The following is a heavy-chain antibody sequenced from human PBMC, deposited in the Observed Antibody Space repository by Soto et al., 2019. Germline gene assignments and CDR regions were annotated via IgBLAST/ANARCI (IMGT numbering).Heavy chain of an antibody. CDR3: VKQYSSVWG. D-gene: IGHD6-19*01. CDR1: GFTFTNYG. CDR2: ISGGGDNT. Sequence: MQLVESGGGVVQPGRSLRLSCAASGFTFTNYGMHWVRQAPGKGLEWVSAISGGGDNTYYADSVKGRFTISRDNSKNTLFLQMNSLRADDTAVYHCVKQYSSVWGWRQGTLFTVSS. V-gene: IGHV3-23*04. J-gene: IGHJ4*02.